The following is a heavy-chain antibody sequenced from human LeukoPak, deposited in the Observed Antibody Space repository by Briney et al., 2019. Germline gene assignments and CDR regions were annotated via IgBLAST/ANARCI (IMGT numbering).Heavy chain of an antibody. V-gene: IGHV4-59*01. Sequence: SETLSLTCTVPGGSISSYYWSWIRQPPGKGLEWIGYIYYSGSTNYNPSLKSRVTISVDTSKNQFSLKLSSVTAADTAVYYCARWVATSLDAFDIWGQGTMVTVSS. J-gene: IGHJ3*02. CDR1: GGSISSYY. CDR2: IYYSGST. CDR3: ARWVATSLDAFDI. D-gene: IGHD5-12*01.